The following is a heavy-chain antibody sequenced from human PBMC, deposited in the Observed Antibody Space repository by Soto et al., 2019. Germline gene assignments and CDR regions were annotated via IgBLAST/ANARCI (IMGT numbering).Heavy chain of an antibody. Sequence: GGSLRLSCAASGVTFSSYAMSWVRQAPGKGLEWVSAISGSGGSTYYADSVKGQVTISADKSISTAYLQWSSLKASDTAMYYCARRRGFGELPPTAYYMDVWGKGTTVTVSS. CDR2: ISGSGGST. CDR3: ARRRGFGELPPTAYYMDV. V-gene: IGHV3-23*01. J-gene: IGHJ6*03. D-gene: IGHD3-10*01. CDR1: GVTFSSYA.